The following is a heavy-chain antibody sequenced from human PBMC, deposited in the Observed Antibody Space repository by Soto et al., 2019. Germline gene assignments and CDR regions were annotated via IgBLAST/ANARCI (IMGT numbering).Heavy chain of an antibody. J-gene: IGHJ3*02. CDR3: ARVFRYYYDSSGSYTAFDI. CDR1: GFTFSSYW. Sequence: TGGSLRLSCAASGFTFSSYWMSWDRQAPGKGLEWVANIKQDGSEEYYVDSVKGRFAISRDNAKNSLYLQMNSLRAEDTAVYYCARVFRYYYDSSGSYTAFDIWGQGTMVTVSS. V-gene: IGHV3-7*03. CDR2: IKQDGSEE. D-gene: IGHD3-22*01.